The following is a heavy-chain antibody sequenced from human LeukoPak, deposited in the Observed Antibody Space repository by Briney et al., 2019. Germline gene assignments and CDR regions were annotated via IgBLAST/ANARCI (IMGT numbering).Heavy chain of an antibody. V-gene: IGHV4-59*01. J-gene: IGHJ5*02. Sequence: PSETLSLTCTVSGGSISTYYWSWIRQPPGKGLEWIGYIYYSGSTNYNPSLKSRVTISVDTSENQFSLKLSSVTPADTAVYYCAKATGNWFDPWGQGTLATVSS. CDR2: IYYSGST. CDR1: GGSISTYY. D-gene: IGHD1-1*01. CDR3: AKATGNWFDP.